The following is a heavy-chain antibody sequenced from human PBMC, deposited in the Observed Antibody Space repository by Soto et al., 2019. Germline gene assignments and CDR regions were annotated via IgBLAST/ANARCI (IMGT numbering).Heavy chain of an antibody. J-gene: IGHJ6*02. CDR2: IYPGDSDT. CDR3: ARVKNGDFDWLLATRDYYYGMDV. Sequence: LGESLKISCKGSGYSFTNYWIGWVRQMPGKGLEWMGIIYPGDSDTRYSPSFQGQVTISADKSISTAYLQWSSLKASDTAMYYCARVKNGDFDWLLATRDYYYGMDVWGQGTTVTVSS. D-gene: IGHD3-9*01. V-gene: IGHV5-51*01. CDR1: GYSFTNYW.